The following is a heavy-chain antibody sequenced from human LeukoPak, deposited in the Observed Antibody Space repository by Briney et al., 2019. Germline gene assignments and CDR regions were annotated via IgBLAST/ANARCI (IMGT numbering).Heavy chain of an antibody. J-gene: IGHJ5*02. CDR2: IYYSGGT. CDR1: GGSISSRSYY. Sequence: PSETLSLTCTVSGGSISSRSYYWGWIRQPPGKWLEWIGSIYYSGGTYYNPSLKSRVTISIDTSKNQFSLKLSSVTAADTAVYYCVGETTVTTIPWGQGTLVTVSS. CDR3: VGETTVTTIP. D-gene: IGHD4-17*01. V-gene: IGHV4-39*01.